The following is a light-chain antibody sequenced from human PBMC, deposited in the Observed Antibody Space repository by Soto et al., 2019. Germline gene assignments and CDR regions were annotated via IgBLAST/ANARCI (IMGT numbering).Light chain of an antibody. V-gene: IGLV1-40*01. Sequence: QSVLTQPPSVSAAPGQKVTISCSGSSFNIGNNYVSWFQQLPGAAPKLLIYGNSNRPSGVPDRFSGSKSGTSASLAITGLQAEDEADYYCQSYDSSLSGDVFGTGTKLTVL. CDR2: GNS. CDR1: SFNIGNNY. CDR3: QSYDSSLSGDV. J-gene: IGLJ1*01.